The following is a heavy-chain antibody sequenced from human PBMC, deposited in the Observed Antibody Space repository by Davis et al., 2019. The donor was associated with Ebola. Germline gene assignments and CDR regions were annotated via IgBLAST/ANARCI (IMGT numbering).Heavy chain of an antibody. D-gene: IGHD4-11*01. J-gene: IGHJ4*02. Sequence: ASVKVSCKASGYTFTGYYMHWVRQAPGQGLEWMGWINPNSGGTNYAQKFQGRVTMTRDTSISTAYMELTSLTSEDTAIYYCAREVLSTLTAFDYWGQGTLVTVSS. V-gene: IGHV1-2*02. CDR1: GYTFTGYY. CDR2: INPNSGGT. CDR3: AREVLSTLTAFDY.